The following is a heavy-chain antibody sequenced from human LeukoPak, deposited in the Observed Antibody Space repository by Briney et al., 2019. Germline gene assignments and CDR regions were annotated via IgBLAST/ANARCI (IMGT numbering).Heavy chain of an antibody. CDR3: ARDSNWANWFDP. Sequence: GGSLRLSCTASGFTFGDYAMSWVRQGPGKGLEWIAYIGSSNGDIKYADSVKGRFTISRDNAKNSLFLQMNSLRAEDTAVYYCARDSNWANWFDPWGQGTLVTVSS. CDR1: GFTFGDYA. J-gene: IGHJ5*02. D-gene: IGHD3-16*01. V-gene: IGHV3-11*06. CDR2: IGSSNGDI.